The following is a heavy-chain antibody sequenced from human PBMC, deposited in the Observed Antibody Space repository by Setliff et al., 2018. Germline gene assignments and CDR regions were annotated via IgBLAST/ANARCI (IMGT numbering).Heavy chain of an antibody. D-gene: IGHD1-26*01. J-gene: IGHJ3*02. V-gene: IGHV4-31*03. Sequence: LSLTCTVSGDSLSGDNYFWNWIRQHPGKGLEWIGYIYYSGTTYSNPTLKSRVTISVDTSKSQFSLNLTSVAAADTAIYYCARVRWDRESFDIWGQGTMVTVSS. CDR3: ARVRWDRESFDI. CDR1: GDSLSGDNYF. CDR2: IYYSGTT.